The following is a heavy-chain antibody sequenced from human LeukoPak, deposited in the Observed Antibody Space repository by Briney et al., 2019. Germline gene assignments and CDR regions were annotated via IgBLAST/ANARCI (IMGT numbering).Heavy chain of an antibody. D-gene: IGHD2-15*01. V-gene: IGHV7-4-1*02. CDR1: GYTFTSYA. J-gene: IGHJ4*02. CDR3: ARGPPQIVVVVAATRADY. Sequence: ASVKVSCKASGYTFTSYARNWVRQAPGQGLEWMGWINTNTGNPTYAQGFTGRFVFSLDTSVSTAYLQISSLKAEDTAVYYCARGPPQIVVVVAATRADYWGQGTLVTVSS. CDR2: INTNTGNP.